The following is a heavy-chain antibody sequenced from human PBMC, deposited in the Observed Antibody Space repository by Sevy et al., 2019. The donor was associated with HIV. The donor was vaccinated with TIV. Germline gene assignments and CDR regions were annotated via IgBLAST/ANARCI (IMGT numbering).Heavy chain of an antibody. J-gene: IGHJ4*02. Sequence: GGSLRLSCAASGFTFDDYGMSWVRQAPGKGLEWVSGINWNGGSTGYADSVKGGFTISRDNTKNSLYLQMNSLRAADTALYYCARAHNPAVAGIGYWGQGTLVTVSS. CDR1: GFTFDDYG. CDR3: ARAHNPAVAGIGY. V-gene: IGHV3-20*04. D-gene: IGHD6-19*01. CDR2: INWNGGST.